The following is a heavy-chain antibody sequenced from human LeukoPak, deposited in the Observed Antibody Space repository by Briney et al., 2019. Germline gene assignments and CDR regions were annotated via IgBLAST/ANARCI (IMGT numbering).Heavy chain of an antibody. V-gene: IGHV3-11*05. Sequence: GGSLRLSCAASGFTFSDYYMNWIRQAPGKGLEWISYIRSGNSYTHYADSVQGRFTISRDNAKNSLFLQMNSLRAEDTAIYYCTTDTWYSAGHWGQGTLVTVSS. D-gene: IGHD2-15*01. CDR3: TTDTWYSAGH. CDR2: IRSGNSYT. CDR1: GFTFSDYY. J-gene: IGHJ4*02.